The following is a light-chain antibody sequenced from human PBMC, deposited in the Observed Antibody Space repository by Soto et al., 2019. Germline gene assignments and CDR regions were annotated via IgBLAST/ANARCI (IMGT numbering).Light chain of an antibody. J-gene: IGLJ2*01. CDR2: GNS. CDR1: RSNIGAGYD. CDR3: QSYDSSVSKVV. V-gene: IGLV1-40*01. Sequence: QSVLTQPPSVSGAPGQRVTISCTGSRSNIGAGYDVHWYQQLPGTAPKLLIYGNSNRPSGVPDRFSGSKSGTSASLAITGLQAEDEADYYCQSYDSSVSKVVIGGGTKLTVL.